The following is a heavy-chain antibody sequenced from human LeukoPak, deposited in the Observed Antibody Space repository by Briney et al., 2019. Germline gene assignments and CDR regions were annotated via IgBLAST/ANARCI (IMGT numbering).Heavy chain of an antibody. Sequence: GRSLRLSCAASGFTFDDYAMHWVRPAPGKGLEWVSGISWNSGSIGYADSVKGRFTISRDNAKNSLYLQMNSLRAEDTALYYCAKDMGVGGSGNYWGQGTLVTVSS. CDR1: GFTFDDYA. CDR3: AKDMGVGGSGNY. D-gene: IGHD3-10*01. CDR2: ISWNSGSI. V-gene: IGHV3-9*01. J-gene: IGHJ4*02.